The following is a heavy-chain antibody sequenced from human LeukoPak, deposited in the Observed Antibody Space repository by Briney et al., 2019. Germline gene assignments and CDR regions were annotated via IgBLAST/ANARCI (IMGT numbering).Heavy chain of an antibody. CDR1: GFTFSNCW. D-gene: IGHD5-18*01. V-gene: IGHV3-74*01. J-gene: IGHJ6*02. CDR3: ARDAVDTANAV. Sequence: GGSLRLSCAASGFTFSNCWMHWVRQSPGKGLVWVSRINSDGSSTTYADSVKGRFTISRDNAKNTLYLQMNSLRAEDTAVYYCARDAVDTANAVWGQGTTVTVSS. CDR2: INSDGSST.